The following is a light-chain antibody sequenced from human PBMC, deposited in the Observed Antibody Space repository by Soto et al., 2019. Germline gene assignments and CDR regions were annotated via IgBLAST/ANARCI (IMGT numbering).Light chain of an antibody. CDR2: EVS. Sequence: QSVLTQPASVSGSPGQSITISCTGTSSDVGGYNYVSWYQQHPGKAPKLMIYEVSNRPSGVSNRFSGSKSGNTASLTLSGLQADDEADYYCSSYTSSSTYVFGTGTKVTVL. CDR3: SSYTSSSTYV. CDR1: SSDVGGYNY. J-gene: IGLJ1*01. V-gene: IGLV2-14*01.